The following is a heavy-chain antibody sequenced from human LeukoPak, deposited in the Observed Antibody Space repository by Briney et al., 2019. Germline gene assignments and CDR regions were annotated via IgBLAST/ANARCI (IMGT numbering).Heavy chain of an antibody. V-gene: IGHV3-53*01. D-gene: IGHD4-17*01. CDR3: ARDYGDPYWYFDL. CDR1: GFTFSSHS. Sequence: GGSLRLSCAASGFTFSSHSMSWVRQAPGKGLEWVSVIYSGGSTYYADSVKGRFTISRDNSKNTLYLQMNSLRAEDTAVYYCARDYGDPYWYFDLWGRGTLVTVSS. CDR2: IYSGGST. J-gene: IGHJ2*01.